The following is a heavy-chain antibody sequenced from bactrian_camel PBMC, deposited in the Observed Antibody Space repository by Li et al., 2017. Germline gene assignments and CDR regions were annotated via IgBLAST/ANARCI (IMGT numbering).Heavy chain of an antibody. CDR3: ATSLTDNWLRGFGY. J-gene: IGHJ6*01. CDR1: GIPFGNYG. V-gene: IGHV3S36*01. CDR2: INSDGSFT. Sequence: VQLVESGGGSVQAGESLTLSCAASGIPFGNYGMMWVRQTPGKGLEWVSSINSDGSFTLYADSVKGRFTISRDNLQMNGLKSEDTGLYYCATSLTDNWLRGFGYWGQGTQVTVS. D-gene: IGHD7*01.